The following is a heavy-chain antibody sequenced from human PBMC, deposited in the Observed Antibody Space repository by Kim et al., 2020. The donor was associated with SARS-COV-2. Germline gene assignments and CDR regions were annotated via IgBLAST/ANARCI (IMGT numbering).Heavy chain of an antibody. CDR3: ASVGSSSWYFDY. V-gene: IGHV3-7*01. Sequence: KYYVDSVSGRFTITRDNAKNSLYLQMNSLRAEDTAVYYCASVGSSSWYFDYWGQGTLVTVSS. D-gene: IGHD6-13*01. J-gene: IGHJ4*02. CDR2: K.